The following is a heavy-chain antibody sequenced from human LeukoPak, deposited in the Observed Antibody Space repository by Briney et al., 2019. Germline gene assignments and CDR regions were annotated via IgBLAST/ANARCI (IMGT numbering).Heavy chain of an antibody. CDR3: ARDYRGYSGYTYYYYYYGMDV. CDR1: GGSISSGGYY. J-gene: IGHJ6*02. D-gene: IGHD5-12*01. V-gene: IGHV4-31*03. Sequence: SQTLSLTCTVSGGSISSGGYYWSWIRQHPGKGLEWIGYIYYSGSTNYNPSLKSRVTISVDTSKNQFSLKLSSVTAADTAVYYCARDYRGYSGYTYYYYYYGMDVWGQGTTVTVSS. CDR2: IYYSGST.